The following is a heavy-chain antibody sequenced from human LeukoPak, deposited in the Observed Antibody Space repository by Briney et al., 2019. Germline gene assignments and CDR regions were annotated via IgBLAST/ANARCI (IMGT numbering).Heavy chain of an antibody. J-gene: IGHJ4*02. CDR1: GFTLSSNS. CDR2: ISSGSTYK. Sequence: GGSLRLPCAASGFTLSSNSMAWVAQAPGKGLEWVSSISSGSTYKYYADSVKGRFTISRDNAKNSLYLQRNSLRAEDAAVYYCARGPAALCSGGSCSPKPPFDYWGQATQLTVSS. V-gene: IGHV3-21*04. CDR3: ARGPAALCSGGSCSPKPPFDY. D-gene: IGHD2-15*01.